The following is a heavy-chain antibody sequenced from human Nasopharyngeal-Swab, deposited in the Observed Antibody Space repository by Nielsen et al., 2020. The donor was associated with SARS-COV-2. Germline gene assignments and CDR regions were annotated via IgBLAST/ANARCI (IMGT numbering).Heavy chain of an antibody. V-gene: IGHV4-4*02. CDR1: GGSISSSNW. Sequence: SCAVSGGSISSSNWWSWVRQPPGKGLEWIGEIYHSGSTNYNPSLKRRVTISVDTSKNQFSLKLNSVTAADTAVYYCARTAGYYYMDVWGKGTTVTVSS. D-gene: IGHD6-13*01. CDR2: IYHSGST. J-gene: IGHJ6*03. CDR3: ARTAGYYYMDV.